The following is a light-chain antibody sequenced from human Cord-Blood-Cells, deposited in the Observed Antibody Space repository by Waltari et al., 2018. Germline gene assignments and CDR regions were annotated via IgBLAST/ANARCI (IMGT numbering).Light chain of an antibody. CDR3: QQLNSYPYS. V-gene: IGKV1-9*01. CDR1: QGISSY. CDR2: AAS. J-gene: IGKJ2*03. Sequence: DIQLTQSPSFLSASVGDRLTITCRASQGISSYLALYQPKPGKAPKLLIYAASTLQSGVPSRFSGSGSGTEFTLTISSLQPEDFATYYCQQLNSYPYSFGQGTKLEIK.